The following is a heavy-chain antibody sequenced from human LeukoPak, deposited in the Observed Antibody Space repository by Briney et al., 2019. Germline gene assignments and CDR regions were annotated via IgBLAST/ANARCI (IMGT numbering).Heavy chain of an antibody. CDR3: ARGAGSYYFDY. Sequence: PGGSLRLSCAASGSTFSHYWMHWVRQVPGKGLVWVSHINNDGSSTTYADSVKGRFTISRDNAKNTLYLQMNSLRAEDTAVYYCARGAGSYYFDYWGQGTLVTVSS. CDR2: INNDGSST. D-gene: IGHD6-19*01. V-gene: IGHV3-74*01. CDR1: GSTFSHYW. J-gene: IGHJ4*02.